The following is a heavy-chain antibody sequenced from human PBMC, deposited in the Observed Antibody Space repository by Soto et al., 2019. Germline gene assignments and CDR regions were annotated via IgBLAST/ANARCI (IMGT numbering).Heavy chain of an antibody. J-gene: IGHJ4*02. Sequence: SETLPLTCAVSGGSISGSNWWSWVRQPPGKGLEWIGEIYHSGSTNYNASLKSRVTISVDKSKNQFSLKLSSVTAADTAVYYCARVLASGSCLDYWGQGTLVTVSS. CDR2: IYHSGST. D-gene: IGHD1-26*01. CDR3: ARVLASGSCLDY. CDR1: GGSISGSNW. V-gene: IGHV4-4*02.